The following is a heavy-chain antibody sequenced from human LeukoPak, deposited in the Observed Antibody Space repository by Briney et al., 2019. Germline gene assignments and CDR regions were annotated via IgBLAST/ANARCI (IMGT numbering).Heavy chain of an antibody. J-gene: IGHJ6*03. CDR3: ARDRVFGVVIMDYYYMDV. V-gene: IGHV3-30*04. D-gene: IGHD3-3*01. CDR2: ISYDGSNK. Sequence: GGSLRLSCAASGFTFSSYAMHWVRQAPGKGLERVAVISYDGSNKYYADSVKGRFTISRDNSKNTLYLQMNSLRAEDTAVYYCARDRVFGVVIMDYYYMDVWGKGTTVTVSS. CDR1: GFTFSSYA.